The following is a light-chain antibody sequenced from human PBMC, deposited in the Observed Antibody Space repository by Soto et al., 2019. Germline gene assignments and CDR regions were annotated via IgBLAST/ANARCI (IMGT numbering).Light chain of an antibody. Sequence: QSALTQPPSASGSPGQSVTISCTGTSSDVGGYNYVSWYQQHPGKDPKLMIYEVSIRPSGVPDRFSGSKSGNTASLTVSGLQADDEADYYRSSYAGNNNYVIFGGGTKLTVL. CDR2: EVS. J-gene: IGLJ2*01. CDR3: SSYAGNNNYVI. V-gene: IGLV2-8*01. CDR1: SSDVGGYNY.